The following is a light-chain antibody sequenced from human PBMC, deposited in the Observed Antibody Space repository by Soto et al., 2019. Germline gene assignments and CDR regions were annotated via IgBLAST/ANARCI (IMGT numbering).Light chain of an antibody. V-gene: IGKV3-15*01. CDR3: HQYDNWPET. J-gene: IGKJ1*01. Sequence: ETVMTQSPATLSVSPGERAIISCRASQSVNSDLAWYQQKPGQAPRLLIYGASTRATGIPARFSGSESGTIFTLTFSILQSEDFAVYYCHQYDNWPETFGQGTKV. CDR2: GAS. CDR1: QSVNSD.